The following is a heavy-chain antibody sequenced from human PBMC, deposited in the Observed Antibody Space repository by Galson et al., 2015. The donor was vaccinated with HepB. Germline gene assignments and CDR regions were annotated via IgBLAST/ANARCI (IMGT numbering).Heavy chain of an antibody. CDR1: GFTFSGSA. Sequence: SLRLSCAASGFTFSGSAMHWVRQASGKGLEWVGRIRSKANSYATAYAASVKGRFTISRDDSKNTAYLQMNSLKTEDTAVYYCTRLGGSSAGDYWGQGTLVTVSS. V-gene: IGHV3-73*01. J-gene: IGHJ4*02. CDR2: IRSKANSYAT. CDR3: TRLGGSSAGDY. D-gene: IGHD1-26*01.